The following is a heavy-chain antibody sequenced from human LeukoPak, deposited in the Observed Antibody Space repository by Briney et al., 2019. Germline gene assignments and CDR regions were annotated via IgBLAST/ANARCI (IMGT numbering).Heavy chain of an antibody. CDR2: INPNSGGT. CDR1: GYTFTGYY. J-gene: IGHJ3*02. V-gene: IGHV1-2*02. CDR3: ARDLAFGEMVTNRGAFDI. Sequence: GASVKVSCKASGYTFTGYYMHWVRQAPGQGLEWMGWINPNSGGTNYAQKFQGGVTMTRDTSISTAYMELSRLTSDDTAVYYCARDLAFGEMVTNRGAFDIWGQGTMVTVSS. D-gene: IGHD5-24*01.